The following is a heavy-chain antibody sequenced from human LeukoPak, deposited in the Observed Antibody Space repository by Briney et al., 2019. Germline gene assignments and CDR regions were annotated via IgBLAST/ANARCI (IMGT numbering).Heavy chain of an antibody. Sequence: SGGSLRLSCAASGFTVSSNYMSWVRQAPGKGLEWVANIKHDGSEKYYVDSVKGRFSISRDNAKKSLYLQMNSLRAEDTAVYYCARALSHCLDYWGQGTLVTVSS. D-gene: IGHD3-16*01. CDR3: ARALSHCLDY. CDR1: GFTVSSNY. CDR2: IKHDGSEK. J-gene: IGHJ4*02. V-gene: IGHV3-7*01.